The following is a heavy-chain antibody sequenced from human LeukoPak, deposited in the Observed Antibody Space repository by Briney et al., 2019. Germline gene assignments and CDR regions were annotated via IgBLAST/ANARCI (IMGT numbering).Heavy chain of an antibody. V-gene: IGHV3-48*02. D-gene: IGHD2-2*01. CDR1: GFTFSSYN. CDR3: ARLAAARAL. CDR2: ISNSGNTI. Sequence: GGSLRLSCAVSGFTFSSYNMNWVRQAPGKGLEWVSYISNSGNTIYYADSVKGRFTISRDNAKNSLYLQMNSLRDEDTAVYYCARLAAARALWGQGTLVTVSS. J-gene: IGHJ4*02.